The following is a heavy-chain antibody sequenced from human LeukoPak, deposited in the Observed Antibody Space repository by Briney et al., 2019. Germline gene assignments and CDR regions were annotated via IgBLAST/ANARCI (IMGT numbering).Heavy chain of an antibody. Sequence: GASVKVSCKASGYTFTSYGISWGPQAPGQGLEWMGWISAYNGNTNYAQKLQGRVTMTTDTSTSTAYMELRSLRSDGTAVYYCATTYCSSTSCYAHYGMDVWGQGTTVTVSS. CDR2: ISAYNGNT. V-gene: IGHV1-18*01. J-gene: IGHJ6*02. D-gene: IGHD2-2*01. CDR1: GYTFTSYG. CDR3: ATTYCSSTSCYAHYGMDV.